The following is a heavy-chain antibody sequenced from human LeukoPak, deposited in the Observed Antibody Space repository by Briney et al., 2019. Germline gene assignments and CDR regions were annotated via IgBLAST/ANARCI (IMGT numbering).Heavy chain of an antibody. D-gene: IGHD6-19*01. Sequence: SVKVSCKASGFTFTSSAMQWVRQARGQRLEGIGWIVVGSGNTNYAQKFQERVTITRDMSTSTAYMELSSLRSEDTAVYYCAASSSGWYLGDYWGQGTLVTVSS. CDR3: AASSSGWYLGDY. V-gene: IGHV1-58*02. CDR2: IVVGSGNT. J-gene: IGHJ4*02. CDR1: GFTFTSSA.